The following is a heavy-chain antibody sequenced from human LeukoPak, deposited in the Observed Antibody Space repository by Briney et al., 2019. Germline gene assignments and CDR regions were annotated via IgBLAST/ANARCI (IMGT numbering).Heavy chain of an antibody. V-gene: IGHV3-66*01. Sequence: GSLRLSCAASGFTVSSNYMSWVRQAPGKGLEWVSVIYSGGSTYYADSVKGRFTISRDNSKNTLYLQMNSLRAEDTAVYYCARDQTRGSYYYGMDVWGQGTTVTVPS. CDR2: IYSGGST. CDR3: ARDQTRGSYYYGMDV. D-gene: IGHD1-26*01. CDR1: GFTVSSNY. J-gene: IGHJ6*02.